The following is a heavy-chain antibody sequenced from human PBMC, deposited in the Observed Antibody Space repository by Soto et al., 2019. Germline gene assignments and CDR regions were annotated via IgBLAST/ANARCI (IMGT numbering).Heavy chain of an antibody. D-gene: IGHD3-16*02. CDR2: IYYSGST. J-gene: IGHJ3*02. CDR1: GGSISSYY. V-gene: IGHV4-59*08. Sequence: PSETLSLTCTVSGGSISSYYWSWIRQRPGKGLEWIGYIYYSGSTNYNPSLKSRVTISVDTSKNQFSLKLSSVTAADTAVYYCARLNSYYDYIWGSYRPPPIWGQGTMVTVSS. CDR3: ARLNSYYDYIWGSYRPPPI.